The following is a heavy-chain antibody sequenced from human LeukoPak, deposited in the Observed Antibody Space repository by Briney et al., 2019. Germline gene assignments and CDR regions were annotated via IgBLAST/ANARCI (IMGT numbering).Heavy chain of an antibody. V-gene: IGHV5-51*01. Sequence: GESLKISCKGSGYTFTTYWIGWARQVPGKGLEWMGIIYPGDSETRYSPSFQGQVTISADKSISTAYLQWSSLKASDTAMYYCVRSRGYSYGYSYYFDYWGQGTLVTVSS. CDR1: GYTFTTYW. CDR3: VRSRGYSYGYSYYFDY. D-gene: IGHD5-18*01. J-gene: IGHJ4*02. CDR2: IYPGDSET.